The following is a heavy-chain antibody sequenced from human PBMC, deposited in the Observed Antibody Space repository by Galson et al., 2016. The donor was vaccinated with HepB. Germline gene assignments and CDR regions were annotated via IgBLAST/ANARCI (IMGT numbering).Heavy chain of an antibody. CDR1: GFTLSDYY. J-gene: IGHJ4*02. CDR3: ARKGTSSWSIFDY. Sequence: SLRLSCAASGFTLSDYYMSWLRQAPGKGLEWVSYISSSGSTIYYTDSVKGRFTISRDNAKNSLYLQMNSLRAEDTAVYYCARKGTSSWSIFDYWGQGTLVSVSS. CDR2: ISSSGSTI. D-gene: IGHD6-13*01. V-gene: IGHV3-11*04.